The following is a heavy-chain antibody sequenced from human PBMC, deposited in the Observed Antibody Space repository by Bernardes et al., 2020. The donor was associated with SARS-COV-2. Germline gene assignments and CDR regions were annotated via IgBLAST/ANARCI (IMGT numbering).Heavy chain of an antibody. CDR2: INPNTDDT. D-gene: IGHD2-2*01. V-gene: IGHV1-2*02. CDR3: ASTLGAALPAAPKTDAFDI. J-gene: IGHJ3*02. CDR1: GYTFTGYY. Sequence: ASMKVSCKASGYTFTGYYIHWLRQAPGQGLEWMGWINPNTDDTNYAQKFQGRVTMTRDTSISTAYMDLSRLKFDDTAVYYCASTLGAALPAAPKTDAFDIWGQGTRVTVSS.